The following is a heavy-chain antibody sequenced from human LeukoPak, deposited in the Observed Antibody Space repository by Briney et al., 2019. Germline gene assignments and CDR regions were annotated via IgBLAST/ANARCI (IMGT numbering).Heavy chain of an antibody. D-gene: IGHD2-2*01. V-gene: IGHV5-51*01. CDR2: IYPGDSDT. CDR3: ARQNAEVSYFDF. CDR1: EYIFTNYW. J-gene: IGHJ4*02. Sequence: GESLKISCKGSEYIFTNYWIGWVRQMPEKGLEWMGIIYPGDSDTRYSPSFQGQVTISADESTSTAYLQWSSLKASDTAIYYCARQNAEVSYFDFWGQGTLVTVSS.